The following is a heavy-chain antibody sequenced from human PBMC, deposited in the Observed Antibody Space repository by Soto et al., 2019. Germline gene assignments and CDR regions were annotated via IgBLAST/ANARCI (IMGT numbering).Heavy chain of an antibody. V-gene: IGHV3-48*01. CDR3: ARFPHGDYFDY. J-gene: IGHJ4*02. Sequence: ESGGGLIQPGGSLRLSCAASGFTFSSYSMNWVRQAPGKGLEWVSYISSSSTTMHYADSVEGRFTISRDNARNSLYLQMNSLRAEDTAVYYCARFPHGDYFDYWGQGTLVTVSS. CDR2: ISSSSTTM. CDR1: GFTFSSYS. D-gene: IGHD4-17*01.